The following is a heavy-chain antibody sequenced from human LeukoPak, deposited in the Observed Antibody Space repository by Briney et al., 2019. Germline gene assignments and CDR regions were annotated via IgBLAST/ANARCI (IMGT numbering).Heavy chain of an antibody. V-gene: IGHV3-7*01. CDR1: GFTFSSYW. Sequence: GGSLRLSCAASGFTFSSYWMNWVRQAPGKGLEWVANIKQDESGKYYVDSVKGRFTISRDNAKNSLYLQMNSLRTEDTAVYYCARGLPNYYGMDVWGQGTTVTVSS. J-gene: IGHJ6*02. CDR3: ARGLPNYYGMDV. CDR2: IKQDESGK.